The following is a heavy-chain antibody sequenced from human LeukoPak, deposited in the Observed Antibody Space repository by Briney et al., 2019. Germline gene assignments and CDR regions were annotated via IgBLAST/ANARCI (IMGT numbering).Heavy chain of an antibody. D-gene: IGHD2-15*01. CDR3: AKEADGSFDY. V-gene: IGHV3-30*18. J-gene: IGHJ4*02. CDR1: GFTFSSYG. Sequence: GGSLRLSCAASGFTFSSYGMHWVRQAPGKGLEWVAVISYAGSNKYYADSVKGRFTISRDNSKNTLYLQMNSLRAEDTAVYYCAKEADGSFDYWGQGTLVTVSS. CDR2: ISYAGSNK.